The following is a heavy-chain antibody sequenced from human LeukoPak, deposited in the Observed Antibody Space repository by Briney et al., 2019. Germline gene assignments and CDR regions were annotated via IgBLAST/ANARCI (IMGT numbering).Heavy chain of an antibody. CDR1: GFTFSSYW. CDR2: IKQDGSEK. V-gene: IGHV3-7*01. CDR3: ARETYYDFWSGYYYYYYYMDV. Sequence: GGSLRLSCAASGFTFSSYWMSWVRQAPGKGLEWVANIKQDGSEKYYVDSVKGRFTISRDNAKNSLYLQMNSLRAEDTAVYYCARETYYDFWSGYYYYYYYMDVWGKGTTVTVSS. J-gene: IGHJ6*03. D-gene: IGHD3-3*01.